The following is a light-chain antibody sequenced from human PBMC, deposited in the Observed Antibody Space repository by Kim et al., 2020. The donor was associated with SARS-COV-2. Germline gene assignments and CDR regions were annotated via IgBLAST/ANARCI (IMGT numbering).Light chain of an antibody. CDR1: SLRSYY. J-gene: IGLJ2*01. CDR3: NSRDSNDNVV. V-gene: IGLV3-19*01. Sequence: VALGQTVTITCNRDSLRSYYATWYQQKPGQEPILVIYGKNNRPPGIPDRFSGSSSGNTASLTITGTQAGDEADYYCNSRDSNDNVVFGGGTQLTVL. CDR2: GKN.